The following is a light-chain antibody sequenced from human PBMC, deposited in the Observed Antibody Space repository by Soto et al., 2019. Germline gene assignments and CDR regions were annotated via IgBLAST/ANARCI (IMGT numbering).Light chain of an antibody. Sequence: DIQMTQSPSTLSASVGDRVTITCRASQSIRSWLAWYQQKPGKAPKLLIYKASSLESGVPSRFSGSGSETEFTLTISSLQPDDFATYYCQQYNSWTFGQGTKVEVK. V-gene: IGKV1-5*03. J-gene: IGKJ1*01. CDR1: QSIRSW. CDR2: KAS. CDR3: QQYNSWT.